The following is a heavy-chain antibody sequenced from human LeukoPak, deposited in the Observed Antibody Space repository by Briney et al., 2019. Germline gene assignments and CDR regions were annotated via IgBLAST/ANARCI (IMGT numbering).Heavy chain of an antibody. V-gene: IGHV1-2*02. CDR2: INPNSGGT. D-gene: IGHD6-13*01. CDR3: ARDPTSWYGGGFDY. CDR1: GYTFTGYY. Sequence: ASVKVSCKASGYTFTGYYMHWVRQAPGQGLEWMGWINPNSGGTNYAQKFQGRVTMTRDTSISTAYMELSRLRSDDTAVYYCARDPTSWYGGGFDYWGQGTLVTVSS. J-gene: IGHJ4*02.